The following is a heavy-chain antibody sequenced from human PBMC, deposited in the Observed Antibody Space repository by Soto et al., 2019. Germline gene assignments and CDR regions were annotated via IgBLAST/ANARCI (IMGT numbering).Heavy chain of an antibody. V-gene: IGHV3-21*02. CDR1: GFSFSSYS. CDR2: ISYISSYI. J-gene: IGHJ4*02. Sequence: EVQLVESGGGLVKPGGSLRLSCAASGFSFSSYSMNWVRQAPGKGLEWVSCISYISSYIYYADSVKGRFTISRDNAKNSLYLQMNSLRAEDTAVYYCARDQGIAANLDYWGQGTLVTVSS. CDR3: ARDQGIAANLDY. D-gene: IGHD6-13*01.